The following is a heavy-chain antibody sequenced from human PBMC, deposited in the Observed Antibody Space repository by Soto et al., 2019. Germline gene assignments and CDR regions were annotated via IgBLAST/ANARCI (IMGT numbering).Heavy chain of an antibody. Sequence: SETLSLTCAVYGGSFSGYYWSWIRQPPGKGLEWIGEINHSGSTNYNPSLKSRVTISVDTSKNQFSLKLSSVTAADTAVYYCARRFRYDCSSTSCPPNYYYYGMDVWGQGTTVTVSS. CDR1: GGSFSGYY. CDR3: ARRFRYDCSSTSCPPNYYYYGMDV. CDR2: INHSGST. V-gene: IGHV4-34*01. D-gene: IGHD2-2*01. J-gene: IGHJ6*02.